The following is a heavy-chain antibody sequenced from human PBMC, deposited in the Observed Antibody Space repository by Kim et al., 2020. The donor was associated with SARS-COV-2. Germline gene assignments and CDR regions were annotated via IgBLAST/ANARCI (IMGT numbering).Heavy chain of an antibody. CDR3: ARYYDFWSGPFDY. D-gene: IGHD3-3*01. V-gene: IGHV1-3*01. Sequence: YSQKFQGRVTITRDTSASTAYMELSSLRSEDTAVYYCARYYDFWSGPFDYWGQGTLVTVSS. J-gene: IGHJ4*02.